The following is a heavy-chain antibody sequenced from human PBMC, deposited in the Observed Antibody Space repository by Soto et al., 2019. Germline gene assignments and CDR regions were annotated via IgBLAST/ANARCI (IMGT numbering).Heavy chain of an antibody. CDR2: IYWDDDK. D-gene: IGHD6-19*01. J-gene: IGHJ3*01. V-gene: IGHV2-5*02. Sequence: QITLKESGPTLVKPTQTLTLTCTFSGFSLSTSGVGVGWSRQPPGKALEWLALIYWDDDKRYSPSLKSRLTITTDTSKNQVVLTMTNMDPVDTATYYCAHRSRQQWLVDAFDLWGQGTMVTVSS. CDR1: GFSLSTSGVG. CDR3: AHRSRQQWLVDAFDL.